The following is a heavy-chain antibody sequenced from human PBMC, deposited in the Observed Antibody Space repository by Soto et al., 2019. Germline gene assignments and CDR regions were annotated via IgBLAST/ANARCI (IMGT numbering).Heavy chain of an antibody. V-gene: IGHV1-24*01. D-gene: IGHD3-22*01. CDR2: FDPEDGET. Sequence: GASVKVSCKVSGYTLTEISMHWVRQASGKRLEWMGGFDPEDGETIYAQKFQGRVTMIEDTSTDTAYMELSSLRSEDTAVYYCTTEPLIRYYYDSSVLGWGQGTLVTVSS. CDR1: GYTLTEIS. J-gene: IGHJ4*02. CDR3: TTEPLIRYYYDSSVLG.